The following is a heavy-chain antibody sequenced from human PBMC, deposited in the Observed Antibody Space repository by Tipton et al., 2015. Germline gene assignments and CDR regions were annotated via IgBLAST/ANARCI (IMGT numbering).Heavy chain of an antibody. Sequence: GLVKPSETLSLTCTVSGGSVSSDSYYWGWIRQPPGKGLEWIGSISHSGNTYYNPSLKSRVTMSRDTSKNQFSLKLTSVTAADTAVYYCACQDYDSLTRDYQTVDYWGQGTLVTVSS. D-gene: IGHD3-9*01. V-gene: IGHV4-39*07. CDR1: GGSVSSDSYY. J-gene: IGHJ4*02. CDR2: ISHSGNT. CDR3: ACQDYDSLTRDYQTVDY.